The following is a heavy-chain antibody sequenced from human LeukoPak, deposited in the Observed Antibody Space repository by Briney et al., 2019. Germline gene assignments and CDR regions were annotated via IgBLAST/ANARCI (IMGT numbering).Heavy chain of an antibody. J-gene: IGHJ4*02. CDR2: INHSGST. Sequence: PSETLSLTCAVYGGSFSGYYWSWIRQPPGKGLEWIGEINHSGSTNYNPSLKSRVTISVDTSKNQFSLKLSSVTAADTAVYYCARGNWWELSSDYWGQGTLVTVSS. D-gene: IGHD1-26*01. CDR3: ARGNWWELSSDY. CDR1: GGSFSGYY. V-gene: IGHV4-34*01.